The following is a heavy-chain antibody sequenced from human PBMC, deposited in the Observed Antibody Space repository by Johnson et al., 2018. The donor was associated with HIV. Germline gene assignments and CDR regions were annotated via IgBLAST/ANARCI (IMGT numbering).Heavy chain of an antibody. J-gene: IGHJ3*02. Sequence: VQLVESGGGLVQPGGSLRLSCAASGFTVSSNYMSWVRQAPGKGLEWVSVIYSGGSTYYADSVKGRFTISRDNSKNTLYLQMNSLRAEDTAVYDCARDGGSTRGDAFDIWGQGTMVTVSS. CDR3: ARDGGSTRGDAFDI. V-gene: IGHV3-66*01. CDR2: IYSGGST. CDR1: GFTVSSNY. D-gene: IGHD1-26*01.